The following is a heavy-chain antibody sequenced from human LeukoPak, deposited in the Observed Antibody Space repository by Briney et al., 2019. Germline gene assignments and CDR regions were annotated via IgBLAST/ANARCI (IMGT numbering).Heavy chain of an antibody. Sequence: PSETLSLTCTVSGGSISSYYWSWLRQPPGKGLEWIGYIYYSGSTNYNPSLKSRVTISVDTSKNQFSLKLSSVTAADTAVYYCARGGYDFWSGYYWFDPWGQGTLVTVSS. CDR2: IYYSGST. J-gene: IGHJ5*02. CDR1: GGSISSYY. CDR3: ARGGYDFWSGYYWFDP. V-gene: IGHV4-59*01. D-gene: IGHD3-3*01.